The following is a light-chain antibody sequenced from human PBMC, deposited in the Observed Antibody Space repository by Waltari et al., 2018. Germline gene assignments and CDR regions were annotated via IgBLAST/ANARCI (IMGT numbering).Light chain of an antibody. Sequence: QSALTQPASVSGSPGQSITISCTGTNSDIGAYNYVFWYQQYPGPAPKLIIYDVNSRPSGISVRFSGSKSGNTASLTISGLQAEDEADYYCSAHSASSTHVLFGGGTKLTVL. CDR2: DVN. V-gene: IGLV2-14*03. CDR3: SAHSASSTHVL. J-gene: IGLJ2*01. CDR1: NSDIGAYNY.